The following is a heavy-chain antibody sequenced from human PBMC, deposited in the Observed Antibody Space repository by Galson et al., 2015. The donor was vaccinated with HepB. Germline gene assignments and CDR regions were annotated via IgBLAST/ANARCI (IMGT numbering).Heavy chain of an antibody. Sequence: SVKVSCKASGYTFTSYAMHWVRQAPGQRLEWMGWINAGNGNTKYSQKFQGGVTITRDTSASTAYMELSSLRSEDTAVYYCARWYSSGWYVRYFDYWGQGTLVTVSS. V-gene: IGHV1-3*01. CDR1: GYTFTSYA. J-gene: IGHJ4*02. D-gene: IGHD6-19*01. CDR2: INAGNGNT. CDR3: ARWYSSGWYVRYFDY.